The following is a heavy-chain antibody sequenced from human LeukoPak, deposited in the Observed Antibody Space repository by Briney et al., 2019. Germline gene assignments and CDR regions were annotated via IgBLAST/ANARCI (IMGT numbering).Heavy chain of an antibody. Sequence: PGESLKISCKASGYTFTSYGISWVRQAPGQGLEWMGWISAYNGNTNYAQKLQGRVTMTTDTSTSTAYMELRSLRSDDTAVYYCARDQGYSSSWYGDYWGQGTLVTVSS. D-gene: IGHD6-13*01. J-gene: IGHJ4*02. CDR3: ARDQGYSSSWYGDY. V-gene: IGHV1-18*01. CDR2: ISAYNGNT. CDR1: GYTFTSYG.